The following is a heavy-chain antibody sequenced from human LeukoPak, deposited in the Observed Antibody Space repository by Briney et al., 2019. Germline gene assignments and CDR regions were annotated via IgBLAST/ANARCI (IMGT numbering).Heavy chain of an antibody. V-gene: IGHV3-48*03. CDR2: ISSSGSTK. Sequence: GGSLRLSCAASGFAFSSYEMNWVRQAPGKGLEWVSYISSSGSTKYYADSVKGRFTISRDNAKNSLYLQMNSLRAEDTAVYYCARGERSSWYQYFDYWGQGTLVTVSS. CDR1: GFAFSSYE. D-gene: IGHD6-13*01. CDR3: ARGERSSWYQYFDY. J-gene: IGHJ4*02.